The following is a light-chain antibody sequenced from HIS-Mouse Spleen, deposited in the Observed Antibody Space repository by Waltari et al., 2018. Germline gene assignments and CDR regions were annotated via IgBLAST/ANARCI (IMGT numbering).Light chain of an antibody. V-gene: IGKV3-20*01. CDR1: ESVSSSY. Sequence: EIVLTQSPGTLSLSPGERATLSCRASESVSSSYLAWYQQKPGQAPRPPIYGASSRATGIPDRFSGSGSGTDFTLTISRLEPEDFAVYYCQQYGSSPPVTFDQGTKVEIK. J-gene: IGKJ1*01. CDR2: GAS. CDR3: QQYGSSPPVT.